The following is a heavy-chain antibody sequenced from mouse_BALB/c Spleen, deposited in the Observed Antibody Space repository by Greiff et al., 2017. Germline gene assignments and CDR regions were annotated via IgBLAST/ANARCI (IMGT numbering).Heavy chain of an antibody. CDR3: AITTVPYYYAMDY. CDR2: IDPANGNT. CDR1: GFNIKDTY. Sequence: VQLKESGAELVKPGASVKLSCTASGFNIKDTYMHWVKQRPEQGLEWIGRIDPANGNTKYDPKFQGKATITADTSSNTAYLQLSSLTSEDTAVYYCAITTVPYYYAMDYWGQGTSVTVSS. D-gene: IGHD1-1*01. J-gene: IGHJ4*01. V-gene: IGHV14-3*02.